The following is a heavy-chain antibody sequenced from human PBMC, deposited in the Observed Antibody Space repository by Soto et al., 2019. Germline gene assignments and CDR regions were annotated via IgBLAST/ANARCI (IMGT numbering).Heavy chain of an antibody. D-gene: IGHD1-26*01. CDR1: GYTFSNYG. CDR2: ISGYNGHT. CDR3: ARGLRVVGGTTNRILFDY. J-gene: IGHJ4*02. V-gene: IGHV1-18*01. Sequence: ASVKVSCKASGYTFSNYGVNCVRQAPGQGLEWMAWISGYNGHTNYAQNLQGRVTLTTETSTSTAYMELRSLGSDDTAIYYCARGLRVVGGTTNRILFDYWGQGTLVTVSS.